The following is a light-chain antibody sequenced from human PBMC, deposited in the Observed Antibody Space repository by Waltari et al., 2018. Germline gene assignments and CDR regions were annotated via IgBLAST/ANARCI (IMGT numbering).Light chain of an antibody. J-gene: IGKJ2*03. CDR2: DAS. CDR3: QQYNDWYS. Sequence: EKVMTQSPATLSVSPGGVVTLSCRASQGIASNLAWYQYRPGQAPRLLIYDASTRASGIPSRFSGSWSGTEFTLTNSGLQSDDSALYYCQQYNDWYSFGQGTKLEI. CDR1: QGIASN. V-gene: IGKV3-15*01.